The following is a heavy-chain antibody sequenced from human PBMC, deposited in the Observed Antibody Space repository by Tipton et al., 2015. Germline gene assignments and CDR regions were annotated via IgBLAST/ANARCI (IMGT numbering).Heavy chain of an antibody. CDR2: ISAYNGNT. V-gene: IGHV1-18*01. Sequence: QLVQSGAEVKKPGASVKVSCKASGYTFTSYGISWVRQAPGQGLEWMGWISAYNGNTDYAQKLQGRVTMTTDTSTSTAYMELRSLRSDDTAVYYCARMKYYDILTGYRYFDYWGQGTLVTVSS. J-gene: IGHJ4*02. D-gene: IGHD3-9*01. CDR1: GYTFTSYG. CDR3: ARMKYYDILTGYRYFDY.